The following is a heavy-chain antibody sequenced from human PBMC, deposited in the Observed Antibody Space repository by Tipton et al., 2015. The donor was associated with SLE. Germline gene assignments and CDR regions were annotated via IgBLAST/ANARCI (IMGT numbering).Heavy chain of an antibody. CDR1: DYSISSGYY. Sequence: TLSLTCTVSDYSISSGYYWGWIRQPPGKGLEWIGYIYYSGKTYYNPSLKSRITISVDTSKNQFSLKLSSATAADTAVYYCARDLGAHLYGDYRAWYFDLWGRGTLVTVSS. CDR2: IYYSGKT. CDR3: ARDLGAHLYGDYRAWYFDL. J-gene: IGHJ2*01. D-gene: IGHD4-17*01. V-gene: IGHV4-31*03.